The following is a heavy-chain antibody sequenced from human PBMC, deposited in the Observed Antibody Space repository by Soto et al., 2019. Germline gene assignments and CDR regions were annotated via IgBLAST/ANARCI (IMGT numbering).Heavy chain of an antibody. J-gene: IGHJ2*01. CDR3: ARGGAYCGGDCYSPDPYWYFDL. CDR2: MNLNSGNT. D-gene: IGHD2-21*02. Sequence: QVQLVQSGAEVKKPGASVKVSCKASGYTFTSYDINWVRQATGQGLEWMGWMNLNSGNTGYAQKFQGRVTMTRNTSISTAYMELSSLRSEDTAVYYCARGGAYCGGDCYSPDPYWYFDLWGRGTLVTVSS. CDR1: GYTFTSYD. V-gene: IGHV1-8*01.